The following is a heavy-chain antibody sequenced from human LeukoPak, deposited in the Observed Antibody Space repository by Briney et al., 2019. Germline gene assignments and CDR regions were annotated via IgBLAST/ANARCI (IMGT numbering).Heavy chain of an antibody. Sequence: SETLSLTCTVSGGSISSYYWSWIRQPAGKGLEWIGRIYTSGSTNYNPSLKSRVTMSVDTSKNQFSLKLSSVTAADTAAYYCARAASGYSSSWYVHPFDYWGQGTLVTVSS. CDR2: IYTSGST. CDR1: GGSISSYY. V-gene: IGHV4-4*07. CDR3: ARAASGYSSSWYVHPFDY. J-gene: IGHJ4*02. D-gene: IGHD6-13*01.